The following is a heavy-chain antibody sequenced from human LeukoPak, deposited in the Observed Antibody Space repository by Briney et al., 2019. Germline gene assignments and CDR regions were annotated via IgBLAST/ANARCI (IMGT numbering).Heavy chain of an antibody. CDR2: INPSGGST. D-gene: IGHD1-26*01. Sequence: ASVKVSCKASGYTFNNYGISWVRQAPGQGLEWMGIINPSGGSTSYAQKFQGRVTMTRDMSTSTVYMELSSLRSEDTAVYYCARDTSGSYYGYWGQGTLVTVSS. V-gene: IGHV1-46*02. J-gene: IGHJ4*02. CDR1: GYTFNNYG. CDR3: ARDTSGSYYGY.